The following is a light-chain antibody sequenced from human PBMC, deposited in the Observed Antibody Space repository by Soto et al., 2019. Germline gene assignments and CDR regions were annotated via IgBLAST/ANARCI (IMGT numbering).Light chain of an antibody. CDR1: QSVSSY. Sequence: EIVLTQSPVTLSLSPGERAALSCRASQSVSSYLAWYQQRPGQPPRLLIYDASHRATGIPARFSGSGSGTDFTLNISRLRAGDFAVYYCQQRSNWPPKYTFGQGTRLEIK. V-gene: IGKV3-11*01. CDR2: DAS. J-gene: IGKJ2*01. CDR3: QQRSNWPPKYT.